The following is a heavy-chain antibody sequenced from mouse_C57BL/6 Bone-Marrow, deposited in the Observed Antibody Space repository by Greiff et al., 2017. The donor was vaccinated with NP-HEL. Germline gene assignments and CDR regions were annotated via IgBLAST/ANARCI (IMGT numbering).Heavy chain of an antibody. Sequence: VQLQQSGAELVKPGASVKMSCKASGYTFTTYPIEWMKQNHGKSLEWIGNFHPYNDDTKYNEKFKGKATLTVEKSSSTVYLELSRLTSDDSAVYYCARYYYGSSSYWYFDVWGTGTTVTVSS. V-gene: IGHV1-47*01. CDR3: ARYYYGSSSYWYFDV. J-gene: IGHJ1*03. D-gene: IGHD1-1*01. CDR2: FHPYNDDT. CDR1: GYTFTTYP.